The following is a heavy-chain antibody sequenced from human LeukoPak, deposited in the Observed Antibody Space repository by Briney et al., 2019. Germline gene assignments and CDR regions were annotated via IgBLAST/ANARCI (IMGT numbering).Heavy chain of an antibody. V-gene: IGHV3-73*01. D-gene: IGHD3-10*01. CDR3: TFYGSNNDY. CDR1: GFIFTGST. CDR2: SRRKVNNYAT. J-gene: IGHJ4*02. Sequence: GGSLKLSCAAPGFIFTGSTVHWVRQASGKGLEWLGRSRRKVNNYATDYAASVKGRFTISRDESKNTAFLQMNSLRTEDTALYYCTFYGSNNDYWGQGTLVTVSS.